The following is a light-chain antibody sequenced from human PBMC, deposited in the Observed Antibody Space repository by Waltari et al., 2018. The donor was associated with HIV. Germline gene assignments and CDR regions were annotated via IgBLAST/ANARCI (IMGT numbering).Light chain of an antibody. CDR1: QTVNNY. CDR2: AAS. V-gene: IGKV1-39*01. Sequence: DIQMTQSPSSLSGSVGDRVTITCRASQTVNNYLNWYQQKPGKAPNLLIYAASNLQSGVPSRFSGIGSGTDFTLTSSRLQPEDFATYYCQQTYMTPLTFGQGTRVEVK. J-gene: IGKJ1*01. CDR3: QQTYMTPLT.